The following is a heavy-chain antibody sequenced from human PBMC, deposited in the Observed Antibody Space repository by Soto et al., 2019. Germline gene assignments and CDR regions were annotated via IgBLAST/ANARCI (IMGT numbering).Heavy chain of an antibody. CDR2: IYYSGST. V-gene: IGHV4-30-4*01. D-gene: IGHD3-10*01. Sequence: SETLSLTCTVSGGSISSGDYYWSWIRQPPGKGLEWIGYIYYSGSTYYNPSLKSRVTISVDTSKSQFSLKLSSVTAADTAVYYCARVAITMVRGVTKGAFDIWGQGTMVTVSS. J-gene: IGHJ3*02. CDR3: ARVAITMVRGVTKGAFDI. CDR1: GGSISSGDYY.